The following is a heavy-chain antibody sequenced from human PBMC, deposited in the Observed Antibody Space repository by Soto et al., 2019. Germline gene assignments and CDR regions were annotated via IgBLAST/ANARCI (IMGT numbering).Heavy chain of an antibody. CDR2: ISGSGGST. Sequence: PGGSLRLSCAASGFTFSSYAMSWVRQAPGKGLEWVSAISGSGGSTYYADSVKGRFTISRDNSKNTLYLQMNSLRAEDTAVYYCAKDVALRAAAGNKAFDYWGQGTLVTVSS. J-gene: IGHJ4*02. D-gene: IGHD6-13*01. V-gene: IGHV3-23*01. CDR1: GFTFSSYA. CDR3: AKDVALRAAAGNKAFDY.